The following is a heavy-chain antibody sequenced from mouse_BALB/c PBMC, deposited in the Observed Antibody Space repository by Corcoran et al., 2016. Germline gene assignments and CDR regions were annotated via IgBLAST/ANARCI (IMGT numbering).Heavy chain of an antibody. J-gene: IGHJ3*01. CDR1: GYTFTDYV. D-gene: IGHD4-1*01. CDR3: ARAGLGRAWFAY. Sequence: QVQLQQSGTELVKTGPSVKLSCKASGYTFTDYVISWVKQRTGQGLEWIGEIYPGSGSTYYNEKFKGKATLTADKSSNTAYRQLSSLTSEDSAVYFCARAGLGRAWFAYWGQGTLVTVSA. V-gene: IGHV1-81*01. CDR2: IYPGSGST.